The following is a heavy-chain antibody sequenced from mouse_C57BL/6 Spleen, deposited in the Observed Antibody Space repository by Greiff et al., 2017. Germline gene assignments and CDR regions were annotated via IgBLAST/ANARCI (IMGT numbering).Heavy chain of an antibody. CDR1: GYTFTDYY. D-gene: IGHD2-1*01. V-gene: IGHV1-26*01. Sequence: VQLQQSGPELVKPGASVKISCKASGYTFTDYYMNWVKQSHGKSLEWIGDINPNNGGTSYNQKFKGTATLTVDKSYSTAYMELRSLTSEDSAVYYCSRSGYYGNYGAMDYWGQGTSVTVSS. J-gene: IGHJ4*01. CDR2: INPNNGGT. CDR3: SRSGYYGNYGAMDY.